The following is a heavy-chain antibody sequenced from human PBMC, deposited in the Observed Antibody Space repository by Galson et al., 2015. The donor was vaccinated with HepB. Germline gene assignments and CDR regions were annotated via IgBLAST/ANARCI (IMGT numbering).Heavy chain of an antibody. CDR2: ISSSSSYI. CDR1: GFTFSSYS. J-gene: IGHJ4*02. V-gene: IGHV3-21*01. CDR3: AREVTTITIFGVAPVEHKTIKAYYFDY. Sequence: SLRLSCAASGFTFSSYSMNWVRQAPGKGLEWVSSISSSSSYIYYADSVEGRFTISRDNAKNSLYLQMNSLRAEDTAVYYCAREVTTITIFGVAPVEHKTIKAYYFDYWGQGTLVTVSS. D-gene: IGHD3-3*01.